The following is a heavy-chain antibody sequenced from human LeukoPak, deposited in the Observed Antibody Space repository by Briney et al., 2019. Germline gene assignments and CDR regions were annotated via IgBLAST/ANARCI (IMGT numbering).Heavy chain of an antibody. CDR2: IYTGGTT. V-gene: IGHV3-53*01. CDR3: AREGRFQSFDY. Sequence: PGGSLRLSCAASGFSVGSNYMSWVRQAPGKGLEWVSVIYTGGTTHYAESVMGRFTISRDDSHNTVHLHMSCLRAEGTAVYYCAREGRFQSFDYWGQGTLVAVSS. CDR1: GFSVGSNY. J-gene: IGHJ4*02.